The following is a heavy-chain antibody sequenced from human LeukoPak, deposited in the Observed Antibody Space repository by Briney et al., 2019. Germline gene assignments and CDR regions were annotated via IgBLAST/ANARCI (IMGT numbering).Heavy chain of an antibody. CDR1: GYTFSSYG. J-gene: IGHJ5*02. D-gene: IGHD1-26*01. V-gene: IGHV1-46*01. CDR2: INPSGSST. Sequence: GASVTVSCKASGYTFSSYGFSWVRQAPGQGLEWMGLINPSGSSTAYAQKFQGRVTMTRDMFTSTDYMELTSLTSDDTAVYYCARDNSVGETAWWFDPWGQGTLVTVSS. CDR3: ARDNSVGETAWWFDP.